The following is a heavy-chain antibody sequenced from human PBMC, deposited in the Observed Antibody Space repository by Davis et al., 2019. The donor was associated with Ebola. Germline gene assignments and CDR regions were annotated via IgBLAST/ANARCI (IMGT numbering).Heavy chain of an antibody. CDR3: AKVGREPRGTG. D-gene: IGHD3/OR15-3a*01. J-gene: IGHJ4*02. Sequence: PGGSLRLSCAASGFTFSSYEMNWVRQAPGKGLEWVSYISSSGSTIYYADSVKGRFTISRDNAKNSLYLQMNSLRAEDTAVYYCAKVGREPRGTGWGQGTLVTVSS. CDR2: ISSSGSTI. CDR1: GFTFSSYE. V-gene: IGHV3-48*03.